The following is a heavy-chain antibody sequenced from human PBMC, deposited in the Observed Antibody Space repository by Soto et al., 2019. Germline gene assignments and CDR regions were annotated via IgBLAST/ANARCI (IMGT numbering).Heavy chain of an antibody. J-gene: IGHJ6*02. D-gene: IGHD6-6*01. CDR3: PRAPGIAARMGYYYSGMDV. CDR1: GDSVSSNSAA. CDR2: TYYRSKWYN. Sequence: SQTLSLTCAISGDSVSSNSAAWNWIRQSPSRGLEWLGRTYYRSKWYNDYAVSVKSRITINPDTSKNQFSLQLNSVTPEDTAVYYCPRAPGIAARMGYYYSGMDVWGQGTTVTVSS. V-gene: IGHV6-1*01.